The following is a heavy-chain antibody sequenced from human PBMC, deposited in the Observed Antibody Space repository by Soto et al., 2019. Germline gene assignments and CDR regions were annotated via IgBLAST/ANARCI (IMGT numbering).Heavy chain of an antibody. V-gene: IGHV1-3*01. CDR3: ARDRGFVVVVPAGGMDV. CDR2: INAGNGNT. D-gene: IGHD2-2*01. Sequence: ASVKISCKASGYTFTSYAMHCVRQAPGQRLELMGWINAGNGNTKYSQKFQGRVTITRDTSASTAYMELSSLRSEDTAVYYCARDRGFVVVVPAGGMDVWGQGTTVTVSS. J-gene: IGHJ6*02. CDR1: GYTFTSYA.